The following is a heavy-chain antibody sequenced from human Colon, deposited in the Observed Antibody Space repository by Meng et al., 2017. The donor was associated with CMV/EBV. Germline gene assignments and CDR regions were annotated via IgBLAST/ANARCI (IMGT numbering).Heavy chain of an antibody. Sequence: SETLSLTCAVYGGSFSGYYWSWIRQPPGKGLEWIGEINHSGSTNYNPSLKSRVTISVDTSKNQFSLKLSSVTAADTAVYYCARVVRRELKTRYYYYYGMDVRGQGSLVTVSS. V-gene: IGHV4-34*01. J-gene: IGHJ6*02. D-gene: IGHD1-26*01. CDR1: GGSFSGYY. CDR3: ARVVRRELKTRYYYYYGMDV. CDR2: INHSGST.